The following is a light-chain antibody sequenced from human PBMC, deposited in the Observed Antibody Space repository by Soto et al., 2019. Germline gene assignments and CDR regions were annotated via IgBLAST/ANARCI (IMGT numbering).Light chain of an antibody. Sequence: QSVLTQPPAVAGSPGQSVTISCAGISSNIGAVYEVHWYQHLPGKAPKLLIYGNTNRPSGVPDRFSGSKSGTSASLAITGLQAEDEADYYCQSYDTSLSASYVFGGGTKVTVL. J-gene: IGLJ1*01. V-gene: IGLV1-40*01. CDR1: SSNIGAVYE. CDR3: QSYDTSLSASYV. CDR2: GNT.